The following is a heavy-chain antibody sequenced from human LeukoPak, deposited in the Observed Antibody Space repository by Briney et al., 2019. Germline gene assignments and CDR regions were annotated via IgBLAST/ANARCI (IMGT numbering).Heavy chain of an antibody. J-gene: IGHJ6*02. CDR2: IYSGGST. Sequence: GGSLRLSCAASGFTVSGNYMSWVRQAPGKGLEWVSVIYSGGSTYYADSVKGRFTISRDNSKNTLYLQMSSLRAEDTAVYYCASDFGEYYYYGMDVWGQGTTVTVSS. V-gene: IGHV3-53*01. D-gene: IGHD3-10*01. CDR3: ASDFGEYYYYGMDV. CDR1: GFTVSGNY.